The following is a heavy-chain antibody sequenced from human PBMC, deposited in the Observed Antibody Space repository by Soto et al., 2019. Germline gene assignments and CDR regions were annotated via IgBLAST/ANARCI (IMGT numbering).Heavy chain of an antibody. CDR1: GGSISSGDYY. D-gene: IGHD3-10*01. J-gene: IGHJ5*02. CDR2: IYYSGST. CDR3: ARAIGLVDWFDP. Sequence: QVQLQESGPGLVKPSQTLSLTCTVSGGSISSGDYYWSWIRQPPGKGLEWIGYIYYSGSTYYNPSLRSRVTISVDTSKNQFSLKLSSVTAADTAVYYWARAIGLVDWFDPWGQGTLVTVSS. V-gene: IGHV4-30-4*01.